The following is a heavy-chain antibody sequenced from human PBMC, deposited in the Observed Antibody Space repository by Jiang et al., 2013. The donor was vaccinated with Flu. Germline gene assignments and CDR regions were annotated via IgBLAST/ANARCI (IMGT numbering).Heavy chain of an antibody. Sequence: SGYTFTSYDINWVRQATGQGLEWMGWMNPNSGNTGYAQKFQGRVTMTRNTSISTAYMELSSLRSEDTAVYYCARGLAAAGTTDFDYWGQGTLVTVSS. CDR3: ARGLAAAGTTDFDY. CDR1: GYTFTSYD. V-gene: IGHV1-8*01. CDR2: MNPNSGNT. J-gene: IGHJ4*02. D-gene: IGHD6-13*01.